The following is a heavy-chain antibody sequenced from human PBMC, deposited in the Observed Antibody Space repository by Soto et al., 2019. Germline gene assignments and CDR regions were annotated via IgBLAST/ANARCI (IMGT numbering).Heavy chain of an antibody. J-gene: IGHJ6*02. V-gene: IGHV1-18*01. Sequence: ASVKVSCKASGYTFTSYGISWVRQAPGQGLEWIGWISAYNSNTNYAQKLQGRVTMTTDTSTSTAYIELRSLRSDDTAVYYCARGGPDFAPTTVTTGNGMDVWGQGTTVTVSS. D-gene: IGHD4-4*01. CDR3: ARGGPDFAPTTVTTGNGMDV. CDR2: ISAYNSNT. CDR1: GYTFTSYG.